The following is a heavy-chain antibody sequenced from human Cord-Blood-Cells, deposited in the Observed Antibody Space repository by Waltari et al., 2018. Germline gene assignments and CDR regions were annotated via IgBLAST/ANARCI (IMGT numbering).Heavy chain of an antibody. V-gene: IGHV4-61*01. Sequence: QVQLQESGPGLVKPSETLSLTCTVSGGSVSSGSYSWSWIRQPPGKGLEWIGYIYYSGSTNYNPSLKSRVTISVDTSKNQFSLKLSSVTAADTAVYYCARAQADCSSTSCYWFDPWGQGTLVTVSS. D-gene: IGHD2-2*01. CDR2: IYYSGST. J-gene: IGHJ5*02. CDR3: ARAQADCSSTSCYWFDP. CDR1: GGSVSSGSYS.